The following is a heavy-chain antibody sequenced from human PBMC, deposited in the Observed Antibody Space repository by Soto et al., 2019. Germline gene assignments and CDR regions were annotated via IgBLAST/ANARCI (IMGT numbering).Heavy chain of an antibody. Sequence: SETLSLTCSVSGGSINSYWWSWIRQPAGKGLEWIGRVYSSGTTDYNPSLNSRATLSAETSKNQYSLKLSSVTVADTAVYYCARDIGSYAYGEGYWGQGIQVTVSS. CDR2: VYSSGTT. D-gene: IGHD3-10*01. J-gene: IGHJ4*02. CDR3: ARDIGSYAYGEGY. CDR1: GGSINSYW. V-gene: IGHV4-4*07.